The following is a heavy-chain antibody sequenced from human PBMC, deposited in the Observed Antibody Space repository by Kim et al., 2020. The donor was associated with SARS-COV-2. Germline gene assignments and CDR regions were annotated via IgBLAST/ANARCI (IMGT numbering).Heavy chain of an antibody. CDR2: INSDGSST. CDR1: GFTFSSNW. D-gene: IGHD2-15*01. Sequence: GGSLRLSCAASGFTFSSNWMYWVRQAPGKGLVWVSRINSDGSSTSYADSVKGRFTISRDNAKNTLYLQMNSLRVEDTAVYYCARGLRGYWASSDWGQGTLVTVSS. V-gene: IGHV3-74*01. CDR3: ARGLRGYWASSD. J-gene: IGHJ4*02.